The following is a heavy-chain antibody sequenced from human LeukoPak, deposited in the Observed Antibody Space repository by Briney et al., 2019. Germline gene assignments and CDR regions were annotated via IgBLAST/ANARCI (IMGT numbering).Heavy chain of an antibody. CDR2: ISGGGITT. CDR3: PRQSYASGWNPFDY. D-gene: IGHD6-19*01. CDR1: GFTFSNYA. Sequence: RPWGSLRLSCAASGFTFSNYAMSWVRQAPGKGLEWVSTISGGGITTYYADSAKGRFTISRDNSKNTMFLQMNSLRADDTAVYYCPRQSYASGWNPFDYWGQGILVTVSS. V-gene: IGHV3-23*01. J-gene: IGHJ4*02.